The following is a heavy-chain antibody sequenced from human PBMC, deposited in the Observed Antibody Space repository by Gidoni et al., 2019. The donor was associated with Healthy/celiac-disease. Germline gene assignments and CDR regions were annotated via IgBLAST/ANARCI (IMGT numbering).Heavy chain of an antibody. CDR1: VLTVRSNY. J-gene: IGHJ4*02. D-gene: IGHD3-22*01. CDR3: ARYYYDSSVRTYYFDY. CDR2: LYIGGSR. V-gene: IGHV3-53*01. Sequence: EGQLVESGGGLIQPGGSLRLSCAASVLTVRSNYMSWVRQAPGKGLEWVSVLYIGGSRYYAYSVKGRFTISRYNSKNTLYLQMNSLRAEDTAVYYCARYYYDSSVRTYYFDYWGQGTLVTVSS.